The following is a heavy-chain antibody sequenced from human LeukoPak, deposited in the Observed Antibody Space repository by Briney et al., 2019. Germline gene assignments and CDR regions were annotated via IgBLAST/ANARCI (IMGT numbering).Heavy chain of an antibody. Sequence: GGSLRLSCAASGFTFSSYSMNWVRQAPGKGLEWVSYISSSSTIYYADSVKGRFTISRDNAKNSLYLQMNSLRAEDTAVYYCARDYVDTAIDLDYWGQGTLVTVSS. CDR1: GFTFSSYS. J-gene: IGHJ4*02. D-gene: IGHD5-18*01. V-gene: IGHV3-48*01. CDR2: ISSSSTI. CDR3: ARDYVDTAIDLDY.